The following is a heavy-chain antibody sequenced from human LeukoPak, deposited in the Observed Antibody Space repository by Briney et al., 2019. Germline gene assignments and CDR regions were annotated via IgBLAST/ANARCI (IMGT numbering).Heavy chain of an antibody. V-gene: IGHV1-18*01. J-gene: IGHJ3*02. Sequence: ASVKVSCKASGYTFTSYGISWVRQAPGQGLEWMGWISAYNGNTNYAQKLQGRVTMTTDTSTSTAYMELSSLRSEDTAVYYCARGLIVVGAWRAFDIWGQGTMVTVSS. CDR2: ISAYNGNT. D-gene: IGHD1-26*01. CDR3: ARGLIVVGAWRAFDI. CDR1: GYTFTSYG.